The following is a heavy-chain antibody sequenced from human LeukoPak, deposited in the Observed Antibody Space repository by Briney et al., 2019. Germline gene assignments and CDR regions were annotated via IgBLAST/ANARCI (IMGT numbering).Heavy chain of an antibody. CDR2: ISWNSASV. CDR3: AKDYGYSSSWYDY. J-gene: IGHJ4*02. CDR1: GFTFDDYG. Sequence: GRSLRLSCEASGFTFDDYGMHWVRQAPGRGLEWVSTISWNSASVGYVDSVKGRFTISRDNAKKTLYLQMNSLRPEDTALYYCAKDYGYSSSWYDYWGQGTLVTVSS. V-gene: IGHV3-9*01. D-gene: IGHD6-13*01.